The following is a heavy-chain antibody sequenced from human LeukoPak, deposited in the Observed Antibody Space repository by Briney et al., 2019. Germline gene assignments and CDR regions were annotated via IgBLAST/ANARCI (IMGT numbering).Heavy chain of an antibody. Sequence: ASVKVSCKVSGYTLTELSMHWVRQAPGKGLEWMGGFDPEDGETIYAQKFQGRVTMTEDTSTDTAYMELSSLRSEDTAVYYCATSRISNRPAALEFDIWGQGTMVTVSS. D-gene: IGHD2-2*01. CDR3: ATSRISNRPAALEFDI. V-gene: IGHV1-24*01. CDR2: FDPEDGET. J-gene: IGHJ3*02. CDR1: GYTLTELS.